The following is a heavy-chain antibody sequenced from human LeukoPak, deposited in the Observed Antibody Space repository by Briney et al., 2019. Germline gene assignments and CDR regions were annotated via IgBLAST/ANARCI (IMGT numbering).Heavy chain of an antibody. V-gene: IGHV3-30-3*01. D-gene: IGHD4-23*01. J-gene: IGHJ6*02. CDR3: ARDLQGLRWYYYYYYGMDV. CDR2: ISYDGSNK. Sequence: SLRLSCAASGVTLSSYAMHWVRQAPGKGLEWVAVISYDGSNKYYADSVKGRFTISRDNSKNTLYLQMNSLRAEDTAVYYCARDLQGLRWYYYYYYGMDVWGQGTTVTVSS. CDR1: GVTLSSYA.